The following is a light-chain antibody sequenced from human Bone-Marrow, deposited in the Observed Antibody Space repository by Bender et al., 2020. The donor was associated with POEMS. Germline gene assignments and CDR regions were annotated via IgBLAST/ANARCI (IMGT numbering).Light chain of an antibody. V-gene: IGLV2-8*01. CDR1: SSDIGGYNY. Sequence: QSALTQPPSASGSPGQSVTISCTGTSSDIGGYNYVSWYQQHPGKAPKVVIYEVTKRPSGVPDRFSGSKSGNTASLTVSGLQAEDEADYYCSSYTTTSTLVVFGGGTKLTVL. CDR3: SSYTTTSTLVV. CDR2: EVT. J-gene: IGLJ3*02.